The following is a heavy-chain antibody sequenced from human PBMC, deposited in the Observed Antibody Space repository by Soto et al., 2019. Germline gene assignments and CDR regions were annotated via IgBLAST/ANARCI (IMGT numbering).Heavy chain of an antibody. CDR3: AKVKRARHWGVLDY. CDR2: ISYDGSNK. Sequence: QVQMVESGGGVVQPGRSLRLSCAASGFTFSSYGMHWVRQAPGKGLEWVAVISYDGSNKYYADSVKGRFTISRDNSKNTLYLQMNSLRAEDTAVYYCAKVKRARHWGVLDYWGQGTLVTVSS. D-gene: IGHD2-8*02. J-gene: IGHJ4*02. CDR1: GFTFSSYG. V-gene: IGHV3-30*18.